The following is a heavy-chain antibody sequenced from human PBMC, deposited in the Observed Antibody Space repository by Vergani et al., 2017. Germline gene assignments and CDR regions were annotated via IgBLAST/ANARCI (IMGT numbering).Heavy chain of an antibody. Sequence: QVQLVESGGGLVKPGGSLRLSCAASGFTFSDYYMSWIRQAPGKGLEWVSYISSSGSTIYYADSVKGRFTISRDNAKNSLYLQMNSLRAEDTAVYYCASRRDIVVVVAATPRYYYYMDVWGKGTTVTVSS. CDR2: ISSSGSTI. J-gene: IGHJ6*03. CDR3: ASRRDIVVVVAATPRYYYYMDV. CDR1: GFTFSDYY. D-gene: IGHD2-15*01. V-gene: IGHV3-11*01.